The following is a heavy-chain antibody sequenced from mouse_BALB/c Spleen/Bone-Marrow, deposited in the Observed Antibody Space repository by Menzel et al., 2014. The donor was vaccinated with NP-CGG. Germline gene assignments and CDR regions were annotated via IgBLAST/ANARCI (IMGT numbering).Heavy chain of an antibody. Sequence: EVKLVESGGGLVQPGGSLKLSCATSGFTFSDYYMYWVRQTPEKRLGWLESFSNGGGSTYYPDTVKGRFTISRDNAKNTLYLQMSRLKSEDTAMYYCARHLYGNYGAMDYWGQGTSVTVSS. CDR2: FSNGGGST. V-gene: IGHV5-12*02. CDR3: ARHLYGNYGAMDY. CDR1: GFTFSDYY. J-gene: IGHJ4*01. D-gene: IGHD2-1*01.